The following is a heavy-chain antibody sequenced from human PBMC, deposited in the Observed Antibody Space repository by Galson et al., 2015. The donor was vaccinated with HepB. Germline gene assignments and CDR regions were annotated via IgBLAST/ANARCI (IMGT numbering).Heavy chain of an antibody. Sequence: VKVSCKASGYTFNIYAINWVRQAPGQGLEWMGWINTNTGNPTYAQGFTGRFVFSLDTSVSTAYLQISSLKAEDTAVYCCARESGPGTGYFDFWGQGTLVTVSS. V-gene: IGHV7-4-1*02. D-gene: IGHD1-14*01. J-gene: IGHJ4*02. CDR3: ARESGPGTGYFDF. CDR1: GYTFNIYA. CDR2: INTNTGNP.